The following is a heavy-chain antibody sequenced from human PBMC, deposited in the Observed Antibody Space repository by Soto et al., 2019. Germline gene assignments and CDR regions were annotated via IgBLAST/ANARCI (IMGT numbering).Heavy chain of an antibody. D-gene: IGHD3-16*01. J-gene: IGHJ4*02. CDR2: ISATGGGT. CDR1: GFKFSNYA. V-gene: IGHV3-23*01. CDR3: AKGRRAGGNSAFYFDF. Sequence: GGSLRLACAASGFKFSNYAMSWVRQAPGKGLEWVSLISATGGGTYYADSVKGRFTISRDNSHNTLYLQVHSLTAEDTAVYYCAKGRRAGGNSAFYFDFWGQGAQVTVSS.